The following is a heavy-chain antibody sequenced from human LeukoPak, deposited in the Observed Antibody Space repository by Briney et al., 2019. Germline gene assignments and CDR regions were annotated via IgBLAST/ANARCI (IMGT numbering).Heavy chain of an antibody. CDR1: GFTVSSNY. CDR2: IYSGGST. CDR3: ARDLIYDSSGYHTYDAFDI. D-gene: IGHD3-22*01. V-gene: IGHV3-66*01. J-gene: IGHJ3*02. Sequence: PGGSLRLSCAASGFTVSSNYMSWVRQAPGKGLEWVSVIYSGGSTYYADSVRGRFTISRDNSKNTLYLQMNSLRAEDTAVYYCARDLIYDSSGYHTYDAFDIWGQGTMVTVSS.